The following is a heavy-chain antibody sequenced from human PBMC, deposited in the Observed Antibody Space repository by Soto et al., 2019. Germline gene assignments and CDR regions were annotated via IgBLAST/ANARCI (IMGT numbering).Heavy chain of an antibody. V-gene: IGHV1-3*01. CDR1: GYTFTGYA. CDR2: INAGNGNT. Sequence: ASVKVSCKASGYTFTGYAMHWVRQAPGQRLEWMGWINAGNGNTKYSQKFQGRVTITRDTSASTAYMELSSLRSEDTAVYYCASGSGYSSPGPDWGQGTLVTVSS. CDR3: ASGSGYSSPGPD. J-gene: IGHJ4*02. D-gene: IGHD6-19*01.